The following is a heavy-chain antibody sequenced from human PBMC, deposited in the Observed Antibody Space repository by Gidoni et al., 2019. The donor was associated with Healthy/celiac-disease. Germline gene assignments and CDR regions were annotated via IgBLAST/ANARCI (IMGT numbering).Heavy chain of an antibody. CDR3: AKWVMITFGGVIVIGYFDY. CDR1: GFTFSSSA. CDR2: IRGSGGST. J-gene: IGHJ4*02. V-gene: IGHV3-23*01. D-gene: IGHD3-16*02. Sequence: EVQLLESGGGLVQPGGSLRLSCAASGFTFSSSAMSCVRQAPGKGLEWVSAIRGSGGSTYYADSVKGRFTISRDNSKNTLYLQMNSLRAEDTAVYYCAKWVMITFGGVIVIGYFDYWGQGTLVTVSS.